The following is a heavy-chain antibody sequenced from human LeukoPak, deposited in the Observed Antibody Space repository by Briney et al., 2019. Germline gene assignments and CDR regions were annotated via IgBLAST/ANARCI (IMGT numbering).Heavy chain of an antibody. D-gene: IGHD3-22*01. V-gene: IGHV5-51*01. J-gene: IGHJ4*02. CDR3: ARPYYYDSSGYWSYFDY. CDR1: GYSFTHFW. CDR2: IYPGDSDT. Sequence: GESLKISCKGSGYSFTHFWIGWVRQMPGKGLEWMGIIYPGDSDTRYSPSFQGQVTISADKSISTAYLQWSSLKASDTAMYYCARPYYYDSSGYWSYFDYWGQGTLVTVSS.